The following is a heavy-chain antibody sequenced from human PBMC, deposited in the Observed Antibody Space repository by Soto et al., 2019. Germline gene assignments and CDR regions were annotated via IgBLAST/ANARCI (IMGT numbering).Heavy chain of an antibody. CDR1: GFTFSSYW. Sequence: GGSLRLSCAASGFTFSSYWMHWVRQAPGKGLVWVSRINSDGSSTSYADAVKGRFTISRDNTKNTLYQQMNSLRAEDTAVYYCARSGSGWFSYDSYMDVWGQGTMVTVSS. V-gene: IGHV3-74*01. D-gene: IGHD6-19*01. CDR2: INSDGSST. J-gene: IGHJ6*03. CDR3: ARSGSGWFSYDSYMDV.